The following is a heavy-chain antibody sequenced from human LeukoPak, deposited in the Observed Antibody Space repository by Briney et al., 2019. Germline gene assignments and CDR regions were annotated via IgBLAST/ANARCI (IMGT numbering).Heavy chain of an antibody. CDR2: IYYSGST. CDR1: GGSISSGDYY. Sequence: PSETLSLTCTVSGGSISSGDYYWSWIRQPPGKGLEWIGYIYYSGSTYYNPSLKSRVTISVDTSKNQFSLKLSSVTAADTAVYYCARHRDVSSDLFDPWGQGALVTVSS. D-gene: IGHD6-19*01. J-gene: IGHJ2*01. CDR3: ARHRDVSSDLFDP. V-gene: IGHV4-30-4*08.